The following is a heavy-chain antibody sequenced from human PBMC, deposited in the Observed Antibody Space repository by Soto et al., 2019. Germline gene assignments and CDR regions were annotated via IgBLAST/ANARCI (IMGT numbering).Heavy chain of an antibody. CDR2: SIPIFGTA. V-gene: IGHV1-69*01. CDR1: GGTFNNYP. D-gene: IGHD3-16*01. CDR3: AREGWLGELLY. Sequence: QVQLVQSGAEVKKPGSSVKVSCKASGGTFNNYPITWVRQAPGQGLEWMGGSIPIFGTANYAQKFQDRVTITVDESTSTAFMELSSLRSEDTAIYYCAREGWLGELLYWGQGSLVTVS. J-gene: IGHJ4*02.